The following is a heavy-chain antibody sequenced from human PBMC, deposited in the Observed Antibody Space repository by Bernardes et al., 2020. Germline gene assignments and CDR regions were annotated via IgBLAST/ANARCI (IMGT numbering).Heavy chain of an antibody. V-gene: IGHV1-18*01. CDR2: ISAYTGDT. Sequence: VKVPCKASGYTFSKFGISWVRQAPGQGLEWMGWISAYTGDTKYAQRLQGRATMTTDTSTSTAYMEVRSLRPDDTAVYYCARDMCDSVSCYGWFDPWGQGTLVTVSS. CDR1: GYTFSKFG. J-gene: IGHJ5*02. D-gene: IGHD2-15*01. CDR3: ARDMCDSVSCYGWFDP.